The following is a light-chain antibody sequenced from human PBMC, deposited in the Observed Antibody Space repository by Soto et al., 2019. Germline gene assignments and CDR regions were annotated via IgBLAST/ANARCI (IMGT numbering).Light chain of an antibody. J-gene: IGKJ1*01. CDR2: GES. V-gene: IGKV3-20*01. CDR1: QSVTGTY. Sequence: EIVLTQSPGTLSLSPGDRATLSCRASQSVTGTYLAWYQHKPGQAPRLLIYGESIRATGLPDRFSGSGSGTEFTLTISRLEPEDFAVYYCQQYGSPLWTFGQGTKVEI. CDR3: QQYGSPLWT.